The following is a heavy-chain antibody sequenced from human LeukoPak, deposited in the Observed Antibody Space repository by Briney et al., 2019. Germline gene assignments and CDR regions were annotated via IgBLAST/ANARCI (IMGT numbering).Heavy chain of an antibody. CDR3: ARGYSGYDFGRYFDS. Sequence: PGGSLTLSCAASGFTFSSYWMHWVRQAPGKGLVWVSRINTDGSSTNYADSVKGRITISRDNAKNSLYLQMNSLRDDDTALYYCARGYSGYDFGRYFDSWGQGTLVTVSS. CDR1: GFTFSSYW. D-gene: IGHD5-12*01. V-gene: IGHV3-74*01. CDR2: INTDGSST. J-gene: IGHJ4*02.